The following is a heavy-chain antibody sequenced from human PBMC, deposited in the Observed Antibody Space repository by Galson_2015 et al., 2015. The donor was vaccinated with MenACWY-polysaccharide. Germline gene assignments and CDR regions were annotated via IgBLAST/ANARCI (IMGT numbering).Heavy chain of an antibody. CDR3: ANPGLSTGRSSDVDF. CDR2: ISGSGASA. Sequence: SLRLSCAASGFTFSSYTTSWVRQAPGKGLEWVSGISGSGASAYYADSVKGRFTISRDNSKNTLYLQMNSLRAADTAVYYCANPGLSTGRSSDVDFWGQGTLVTVSS. V-gene: IGHV3-23*01. CDR1: GFTFSSYT. D-gene: IGHD6-25*01. J-gene: IGHJ4*02.